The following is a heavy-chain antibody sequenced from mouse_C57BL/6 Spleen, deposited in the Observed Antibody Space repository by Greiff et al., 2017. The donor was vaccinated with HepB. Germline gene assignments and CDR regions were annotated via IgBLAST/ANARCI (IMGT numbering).Heavy chain of an antibody. Sequence: EVHLVESGGGLVKPGGSLKLSCAASGFTFSDYGMHWVRQAPEKGLEWVAYISSGSSTIYYADTVKGRFTISRDNAKNTLFLQMTSLRSEDTAMYYCAPSTGVAPYAMDYWGQGTSVTVSS. CDR3: APSTGVAPYAMDY. J-gene: IGHJ4*01. V-gene: IGHV5-17*01. CDR2: ISSGSSTI. CDR1: GFTFSDYG. D-gene: IGHD1-1*01.